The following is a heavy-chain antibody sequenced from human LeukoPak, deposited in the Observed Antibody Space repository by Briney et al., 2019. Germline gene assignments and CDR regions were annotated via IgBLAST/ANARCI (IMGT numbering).Heavy chain of an antibody. D-gene: IGHD2-15*01. CDR2: ISSSSSYI. CDR3: ARRNGEYRCSGGSCPFDY. CDR1: GFTFSSFS. J-gene: IGHJ4*02. V-gene: IGHV3-21*01. Sequence: GGSLRLSCAASGFTFSSFSMDWVRQAPGKGLEWVLSISSSSSYIYYADSVKGRFTISRDNAKNSLYLQMNSLRAEDTAVYYCARRNGEYRCSGGSCPFDYWGQGTLVTVSS.